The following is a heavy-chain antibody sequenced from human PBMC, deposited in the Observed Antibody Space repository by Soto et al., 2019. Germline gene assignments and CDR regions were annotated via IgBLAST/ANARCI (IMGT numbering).Heavy chain of an antibody. CDR1: GYTFTSYG. D-gene: IGHD6-19*01. CDR2: ISAYNGNT. V-gene: IGHV1-18*01. CDR3: ARVSSSGWHNSHWFDP. Sequence: ASVKVSCKASGYTFTSYGISWVRQAPGQGLEWMGWISAYNGNTNYAQKLQGRVTMTTDTSTSTAYMELRSLRSDDTAVYYCARVSSSGWHNSHWFDPWGQGTLVTVSS. J-gene: IGHJ5*02.